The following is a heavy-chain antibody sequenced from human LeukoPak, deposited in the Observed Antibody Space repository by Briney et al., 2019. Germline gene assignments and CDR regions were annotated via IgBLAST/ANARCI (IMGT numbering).Heavy chain of an antibody. D-gene: IGHD3-22*01. J-gene: IGHJ4*02. CDR2: IHYSGST. V-gene: IGHV4-31*03. CDR1: GGSISSGGYY. Sequence: PSETLSLTCTVSGGSISSGGYYWSWIRQHPGKGLEWIGYIHYSGSTYYNPSLKSRVTISVDTSKNQFSLKLSSVTAADTAVYYCARDYYDSSGYHLLGYWGQGTLVTVSS. CDR3: ARDYYDSSGYHLLGY.